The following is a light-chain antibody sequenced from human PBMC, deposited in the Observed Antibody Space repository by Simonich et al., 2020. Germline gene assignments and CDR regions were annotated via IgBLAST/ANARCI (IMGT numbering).Light chain of an antibody. CDR1: SSDVGGYNY. Sequence: QSALTQPASVSGSPGQSITISCTGTSSDVGGYNYVSWYQQHPGKAPKLMIYDVSNRPSGVSNRLSGSKSGNTASLTISGLQAEDEADYYCSSYAGSYTWVFGGGTKLTVL. CDR3: SSYAGSYTWV. V-gene: IGLV2-14*03. J-gene: IGLJ3*02. CDR2: DVS.